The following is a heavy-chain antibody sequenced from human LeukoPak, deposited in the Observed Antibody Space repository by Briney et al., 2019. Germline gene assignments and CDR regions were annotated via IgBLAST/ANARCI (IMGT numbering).Heavy chain of an antibody. CDR3: ARERCCGSGKIGY. V-gene: IGHV3-7*01. CDR2: IKQDGSEK. D-gene: IGHD3-10*01. Sequence: GGSPRPSCAASGFTSRRYRMSWVRQAPGKGQEWVANIKQDGSEKYYADSVKGRFTISSDNAKNSLYLQMNSLIAEDTAVYCCARERCCGSGKIGYWGQGTLVTVSS. CDR1: GFTSRRYR. J-gene: IGHJ4*02.